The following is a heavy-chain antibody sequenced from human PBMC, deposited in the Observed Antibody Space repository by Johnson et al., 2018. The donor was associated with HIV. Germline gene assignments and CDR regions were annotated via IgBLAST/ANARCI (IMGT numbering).Heavy chain of an antibody. Sequence: VQLVESGGGLVQPGGSLRLSCAASGFTFSSYWMSWVRQAPGKGLEWVANIKQGGSEKYFVDSLKGRFIISRDNAKNSLYLQMNSLRAEDTAVYSCAKDKEAIQLFDAFDIWGQGTMVTVSS. CDR2: IKQGGSEK. D-gene: IGHD5-18*01. J-gene: IGHJ3*02. CDR3: AKDKEAIQLFDAFDI. CDR1: GFTFSSYW. V-gene: IGHV3-7*05.